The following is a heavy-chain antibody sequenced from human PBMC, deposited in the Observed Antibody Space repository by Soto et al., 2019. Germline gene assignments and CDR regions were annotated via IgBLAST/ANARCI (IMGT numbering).Heavy chain of an antibody. CDR2: IYHSGST. CDR3: ARGIRFGELPYYFDY. CDR1: CGSISSGGYS. V-gene: IGHV4-30-2*01. J-gene: IGHJ4*02. Sequence: SETLSLTCAVSCGSISSGGYSWSWIRQPPGKGLEWIGYIYHSGSTYYNPSLKSRVTISVDRSKNQFSLKLSSVTAADTAVYYCARGIRFGELPYYFDYWGQGTLVTVSS. D-gene: IGHD3-10*01.